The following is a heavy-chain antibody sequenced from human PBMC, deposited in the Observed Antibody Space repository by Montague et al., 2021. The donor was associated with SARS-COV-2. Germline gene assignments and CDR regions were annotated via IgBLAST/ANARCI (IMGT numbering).Heavy chain of an antibody. CDR2: IGTAGDT. Sequence: SLRLSCATSGFTFSNYDMHWVRQTTGKGLEWVSIIGTAGDTYYAASVTGRFTISRENAKNSLYLQMNSLRVGDTAVYYCAGGPTRDSREKGGMDVWGQGTTVIVSS. CDR1: GFTFSNYD. D-gene: IGHD1/OR15-1a*01. CDR3: AGGPTRDSREKGGMDV. J-gene: IGHJ6*02. V-gene: IGHV3-13*01.